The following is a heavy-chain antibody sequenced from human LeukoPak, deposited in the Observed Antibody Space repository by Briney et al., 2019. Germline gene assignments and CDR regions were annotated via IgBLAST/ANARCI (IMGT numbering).Heavy chain of an antibody. D-gene: IGHD3-16*02. CDR1: GYTFTSYG. CDR3: AREDYVWGSYRLFDY. V-gene: IGHV1-18*01. Sequence: GASVKVSCKASGYTFTSYGISWVRQAPGQGLEWMGWISAYNGNTNYAQKLQGRVTMTTDTSTSTAYMELRSLRSDDTAVYYCAREDYVWGSYRLFDYWGQGALVTVSS. J-gene: IGHJ4*02. CDR2: ISAYNGNT.